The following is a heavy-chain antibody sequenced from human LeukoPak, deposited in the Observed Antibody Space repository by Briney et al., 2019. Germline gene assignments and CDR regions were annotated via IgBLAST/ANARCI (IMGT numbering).Heavy chain of an antibody. V-gene: IGHV3-30-3*01. Sequence: GGSLRLSCAASGFTFSSYAMHWVRQALGKGLEWVAVISDDGSNKHYADSVKGRFTISRDSSKNTLYLQMNSLRAEDTAVYYCARVRHSGSFYGYFDYWGQGTLVTVSS. CDR2: ISDDGSNK. CDR1: GFTFSSYA. D-gene: IGHD1-26*01. J-gene: IGHJ4*02. CDR3: ARVRHSGSFYGYFDY.